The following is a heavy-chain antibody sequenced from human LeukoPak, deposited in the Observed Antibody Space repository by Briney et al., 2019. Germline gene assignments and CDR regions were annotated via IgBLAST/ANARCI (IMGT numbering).Heavy chain of an antibody. Sequence: GGSLRLSCAASGLTVTNARMNWVRQAPGKGLEWVGRIASKTDGGTTDYAAPVKGRFTISRDDSKNTLFLQMNSLKTEDTAVYYCTTGIRGDCGQGTLVTVSS. CDR3: TTGIRGD. CDR1: GLTVTNAR. V-gene: IGHV3-15*04. CDR2: IASKTDGGTT. J-gene: IGHJ4*02.